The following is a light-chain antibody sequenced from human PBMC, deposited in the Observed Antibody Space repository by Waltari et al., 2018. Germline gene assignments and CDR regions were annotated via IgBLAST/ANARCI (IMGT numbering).Light chain of an antibody. J-gene: IGKJ4*01. CDR3: QQAYSTPQRGLT. Sequence: DIQMTQSPSSLPASVGDRVTITCRASQSISAYVNWYQQKPGEAPKLLIYTATNLQSGVPSRFSGSGSGTDFTLTISSLQPEDFATYYCQQAYSTPQRGLTFGGGTKVDIK. CDR2: TAT. CDR1: QSISAY. V-gene: IGKV1-39*01.